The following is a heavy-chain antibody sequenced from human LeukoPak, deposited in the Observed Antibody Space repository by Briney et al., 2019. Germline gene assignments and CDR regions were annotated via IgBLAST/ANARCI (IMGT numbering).Heavy chain of an antibody. CDR2: INGGGGST. V-gene: IGHV3-23*01. D-gene: IGHD6-6*01. J-gene: IGHJ4*02. CDR1: GFTFSSYA. Sequence: GGSLRLSCAVSGFTFSSYAMSWVRQAPGKGLEWVSAINGGGGSTYYADSVKGRFTISRDSSENTLYLQMNSLRAEDTAVYYCAKDLSSSHVSEYFDYWGQGTLVTVSS. CDR3: AKDLSSSHVSEYFDY.